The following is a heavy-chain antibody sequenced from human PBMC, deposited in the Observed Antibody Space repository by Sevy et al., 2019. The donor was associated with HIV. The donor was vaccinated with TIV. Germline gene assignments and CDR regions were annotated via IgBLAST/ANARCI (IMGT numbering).Heavy chain of an antibody. V-gene: IGHV3-49*04. D-gene: IGHD2-2*01. CDR1: GFTFGDYA. J-gene: IGHJ3*02. CDR3: TRYGSSSSCEMTNWVDGFDI. Sequence: GGSLRLSCTASGFTFGDYAMNWVRQAPGKGLEWVGFIRSKAYGGTAEYAASVKGRFTISRDDSKSIANLQMNSLKTEDTAVYYCTRYGSSSSCEMTNWVDGFDIWGQGTMVTVSS. CDR2: IRSKAYGGTA.